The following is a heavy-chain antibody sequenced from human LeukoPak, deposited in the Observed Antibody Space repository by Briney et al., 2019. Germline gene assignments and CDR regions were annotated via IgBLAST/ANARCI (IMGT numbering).Heavy chain of an antibody. Sequence: PSETLSLTCTVSGYSISSGYYWGWIRQPPGKGLEWIGSIYHSGSTYYNPSLKSRVTISVDTSKNQFSLKLSSVTAADTAVYYCARDRGYSSGWYSGYYLDYWGQGTLVTVSS. CDR3: ARDRGYSSGWYSGYYLDY. D-gene: IGHD6-19*01. V-gene: IGHV4-38-2*02. CDR1: GYSISSGYY. CDR2: IYHSGST. J-gene: IGHJ4*02.